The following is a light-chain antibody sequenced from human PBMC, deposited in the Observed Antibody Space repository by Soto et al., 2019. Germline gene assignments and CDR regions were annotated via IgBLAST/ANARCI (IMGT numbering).Light chain of an antibody. J-gene: IGKJ1*01. V-gene: IGKV3-15*01. CDR3: KHYNYWTQWT. CDR2: GAS. Sequence: EIVMTQSPATLSLSPGERVTLSFRASQSVSSKLAGYQQKPGQASRNLIYGASTRAMGIPARLSDSRSGTEFTMNIRSLQSADFSVYYCKHYNYWTQWTFGQGTKVDI. CDR1: QSVSSK.